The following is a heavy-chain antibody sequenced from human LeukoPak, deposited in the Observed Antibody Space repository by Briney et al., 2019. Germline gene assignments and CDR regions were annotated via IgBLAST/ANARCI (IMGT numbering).Heavy chain of an antibody. CDR1: GNTFTGYY. CDR3: ARTYSSSWYWYYGMDV. Sequence: ASVKVSCKASGNTFTGYYMHWVRQAPGQGLEWMGWINPNSGGTNYAQKFQGRVTMTRDTSISTAYMELSRLRSDDTAVYYCARTYSSSWYWYYGMDVWGQGTTVTVSS. J-gene: IGHJ6*02. V-gene: IGHV1-2*02. D-gene: IGHD6-13*01. CDR2: INPNSGGT.